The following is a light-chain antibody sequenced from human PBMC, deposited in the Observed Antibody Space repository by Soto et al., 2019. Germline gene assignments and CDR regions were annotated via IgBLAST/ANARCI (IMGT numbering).Light chain of an antibody. J-gene: IGKJ1*01. Sequence: AIRMPQSPTSFSASPGDRVTSHCRASQGISSYLAWYQQKPGKAPKLLIYAASSLESGVPSRFSGSRSGTEFTLTISSLQPHDIATYYCQQYDTYWTFGQGTKVDI. CDR1: QGISSY. V-gene: IGKV1-8*01. CDR2: AAS. CDR3: QQYDTYWT.